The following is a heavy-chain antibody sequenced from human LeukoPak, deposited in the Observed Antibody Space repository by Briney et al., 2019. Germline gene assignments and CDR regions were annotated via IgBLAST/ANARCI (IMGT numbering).Heavy chain of an antibody. V-gene: IGHV4-38-2*02. D-gene: IGHD3-9*01. Sequence: SETLSLTCTVSGYSISSGYYWGWIRQPPGKGLEWIGSIYHSGSTYYNPSLKSRVTISVDTSKNQFSLKLSSVTAADTAGYYCARELVAENYYYYMDVWGKGTTVTVSS. CDR1: GYSISSGYY. CDR3: ARELVAENYYYYMDV. J-gene: IGHJ6*03. CDR2: IYHSGST.